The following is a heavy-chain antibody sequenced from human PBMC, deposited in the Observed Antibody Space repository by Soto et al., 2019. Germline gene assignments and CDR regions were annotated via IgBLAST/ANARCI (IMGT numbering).Heavy chain of an antibody. J-gene: IGHJ6*03. CDR1: GFTFSSYW. Sequence: HPGGSLRLSCAASGFTFSSYWMHWVRQAPGKGLVWVSRINSDGSSTSYADSVKGRFTISRDNAKNTLYLQMNSLRAEDTAVYYCARGYCSGGSCSAYYMDVGGKGTTVTVSS. CDR2: INSDGSST. D-gene: IGHD2-15*01. V-gene: IGHV3-74*01. CDR3: ARGYCSGGSCSAYYMDV.